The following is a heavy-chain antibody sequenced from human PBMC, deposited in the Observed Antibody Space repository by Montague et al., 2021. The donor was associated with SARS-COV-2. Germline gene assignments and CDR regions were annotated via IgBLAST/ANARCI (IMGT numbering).Heavy chain of an antibody. V-gene: IGHV4-39*01. CDR2: FYFSSTT. J-gene: IGHJ6*03. CDR3: AGVVRANEGLVLGYHYYYDMDA. D-gene: IGHD3-16*01. Sequence: SETLSLTCTVSSGSIFRGHWCWGWLRPSPGLEWLWVMSFYFSSTTYSNPNSLSPLYISVDTPKNQFSLKLSSVTGAATAVYYCAGVVRANEGLVLGYHYYYDMDAWGKGTTVTVSS. CDR1: SGSIFRGHWC.